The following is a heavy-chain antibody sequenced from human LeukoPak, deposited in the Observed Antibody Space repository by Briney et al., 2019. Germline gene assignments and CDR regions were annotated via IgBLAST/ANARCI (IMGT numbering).Heavy chain of an antibody. V-gene: IGHV4-4*07. CDR2: IYTSGST. CDR1: GGSISSYY. J-gene: IGHJ6*03. CDR3: ARDNDAGIIAALSGYYYYMDV. Sequence: SSETLSLTCTVSGGSISSYYWSWIRQPAGKGLEWIGRIYTSGSTNYNPSLKSRVTMSVDTSKNQLSLKLSSVTAADTAVYYCARDNDAGIIAALSGYYYYMDVWGKGTTVTVSS. D-gene: IGHD6-6*01.